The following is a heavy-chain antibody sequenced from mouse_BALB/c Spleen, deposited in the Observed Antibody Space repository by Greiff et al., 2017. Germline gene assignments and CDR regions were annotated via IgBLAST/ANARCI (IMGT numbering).Heavy chain of an antibody. CDR1: GFSLTSYG. D-gene: IGHD2-14*01. CDR3: ARDYYRYWYFDV. CDR2: IWAGGST. J-gene: IGHJ1*01. Sequence: VQRVESGPGLVAPSQSLSITCTVSGFSLTSYGVHWVRQPPGKGLEWLGVIWAGGSTNYNSALMSRLSISKDNSKSQVFLKMNSLQTDDTAMYYCARDYYRYWYFDVWGAGTTVTVSS. V-gene: IGHV2-9*02.